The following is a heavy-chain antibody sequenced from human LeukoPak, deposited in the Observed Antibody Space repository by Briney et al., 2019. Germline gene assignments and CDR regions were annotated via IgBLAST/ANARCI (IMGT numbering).Heavy chain of an antibody. Sequence: GGSLRLSCAASGFTFDDYAMHWVRQAPGKGLEWVSGISWNSGSIGYADSVKGRFTISRDNAKNSLYLQMNSLRAEDTALYYCAKDLAAVAGLDYWGQGTLVTVSS. D-gene: IGHD6-19*01. J-gene: IGHJ4*02. CDR2: ISWNSGSI. CDR3: AKDLAAVAGLDY. V-gene: IGHV3-9*01. CDR1: GFTFDDYA.